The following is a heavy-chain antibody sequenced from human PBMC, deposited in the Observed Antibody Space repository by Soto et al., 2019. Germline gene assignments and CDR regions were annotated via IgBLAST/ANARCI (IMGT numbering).Heavy chain of an antibody. CDR1: GDSISSGYY. J-gene: IGHJ4*02. CDR2: IYHSGTT. Sequence: PSETLSLTCAVSGDSISSGYYWAWIRQPPGKGLEWIGSIYHSGTTYYNPSLMSRVTISVDTSKNQFSLKLSSVTAADTAVYYCARRYSNSGDGFDYWGQGTLVTVSS. CDR3: ARRYSNSGDGFDY. V-gene: IGHV4-38-2*01. D-gene: IGHD4-4*01.